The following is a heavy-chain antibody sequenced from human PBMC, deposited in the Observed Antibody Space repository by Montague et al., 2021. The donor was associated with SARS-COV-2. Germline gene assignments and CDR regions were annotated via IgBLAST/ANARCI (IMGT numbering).Heavy chain of an antibody. CDR1: GGSISSYY. J-gene: IGHJ3*02. Sequence: SETLSLTCTVSGGSISSYYWSWIRQPPGKGLEWIGYIYYSGSTNYNPSLKSRVTISVDTSKNQFSLKLSSVTAADTAVYYCARHTPERITMVGAFDIWGQGTMVTVSS. D-gene: IGHD3-10*01. V-gene: IGHV4-59*08. CDR3: ARHTPERITMVGAFDI. CDR2: IYYSGST.